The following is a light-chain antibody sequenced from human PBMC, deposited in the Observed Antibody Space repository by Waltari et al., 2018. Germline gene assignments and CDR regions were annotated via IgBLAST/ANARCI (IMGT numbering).Light chain of an antibody. J-gene: IGKJ1*01. CDR2: GAS. CDR3: QQYNNWFWT. CDR1: QSVSSN. V-gene: IGKV3-15*01. Sequence: EIVMTQSPATLSVSPGERATLSCRASQSVSSNLAWYQQKPGQAPRLLIYGASTRATGIPARFSGSWSGTEFTLTISSMQSEDFAVYYCQQYNNWFWTFGQGTKVEIK.